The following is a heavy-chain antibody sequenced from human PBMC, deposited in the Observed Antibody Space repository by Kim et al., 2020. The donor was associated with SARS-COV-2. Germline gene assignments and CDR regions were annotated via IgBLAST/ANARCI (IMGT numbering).Heavy chain of an antibody. D-gene: IGHD3-9*01. CDR3: ARGGRYFDWLSRVSDAFDI. V-gene: IGHV1-2*02. CDR2: INPNSGGT. Sequence: ASVKVSCKASGYTFTGYYMHWVRQAPGQGLEWMGWINPNSGGTNYAQKFQGRVTMTRDTSISTAYMELSRLRSDDTAVYYCARGGRYFDWLSRVSDAFDIWGQGTMVTVSS. CDR1: GYTFTGYY. J-gene: IGHJ3*02.